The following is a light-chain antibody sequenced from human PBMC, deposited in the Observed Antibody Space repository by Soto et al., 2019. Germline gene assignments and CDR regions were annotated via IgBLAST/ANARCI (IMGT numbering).Light chain of an antibody. CDR2: DVR. CDR1: SSDVGGYNF. CDR3: SSYTSSSTVI. V-gene: IGLV2-14*03. Sequence: QSALTQPASVSGSPGQSITISCTGTSSDVGGYNFVPWYQQHPGKAPKFIIYDVRNRPSGVSNRFSGSRSGNTASLTISGLQAEDEADYYCSSYTSSSTVIFGGGTKVTVL. J-gene: IGLJ2*01.